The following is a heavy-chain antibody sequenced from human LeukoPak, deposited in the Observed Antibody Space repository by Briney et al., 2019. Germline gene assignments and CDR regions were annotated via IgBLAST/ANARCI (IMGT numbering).Heavy chain of an antibody. CDR3: ARDHAYRTDY. V-gene: IGHV3-30*02. D-gene: IGHD2-2*01. CDR1: GFTFSSYG. J-gene: IGHJ4*02. Sequence: GGSLRLSCATSGFTFSSYGMHWVRQAPGKGLEWVAFIRYDGSNKDYVDSVKGRFTISRDNAKNSLYLQMSSLRAEDTAVYYCARDHAYRTDYWGQGTLVTVSS. CDR2: IRYDGSNK.